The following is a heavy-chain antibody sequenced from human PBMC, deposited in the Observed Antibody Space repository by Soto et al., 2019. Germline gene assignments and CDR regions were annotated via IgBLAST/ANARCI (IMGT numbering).Heavy chain of an antibody. D-gene: IGHD2-2*01. CDR1: GYTFTGYY. CDR2: INPNSGGT. V-gene: IGHV1-2*04. J-gene: IGHJ3*02. Sequence: ASVKVSCKASGYTFTGYYMHWVRQAPGQGLEWMGWINPNSGGTNYAQKFQGWVTMTRDTSISTAYMELRSLRSDDTAVYYCARADLLSAFDIWGQGTMVTVSS. CDR3: ARADLLSAFDI.